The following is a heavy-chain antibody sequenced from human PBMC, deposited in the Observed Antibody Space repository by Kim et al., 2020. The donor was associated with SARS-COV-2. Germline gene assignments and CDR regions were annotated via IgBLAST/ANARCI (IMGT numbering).Heavy chain of an antibody. CDR2: NP. Sequence: NPTYAQGFTGRFVFSLDTSVSTAYLQISSLKAEDTAVYYCARPKLGDFDYWGQGTLVTVSS. D-gene: IGHD7-27*01. CDR3: ARPKLGDFDY. J-gene: IGHJ4*02. V-gene: IGHV7-4-1*02.